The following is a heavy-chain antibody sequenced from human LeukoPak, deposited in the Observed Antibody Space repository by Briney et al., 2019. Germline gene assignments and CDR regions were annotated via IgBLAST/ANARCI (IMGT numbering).Heavy chain of an antibody. CDR2: IYYSGST. Sequence: SETLSLTCTVSGGSISSYYWSWIRQPPGKGLEWIGYIYYSGSTNYNPSLESRVTISVDTSKNQFSLKLSSVTAADTAVYYCARGYCSSTSCYRWFDPWGQGTLVTVSS. CDR3: ARGYCSSTSCYRWFDP. D-gene: IGHD2-2*01. V-gene: IGHV4-59*01. CDR1: GGSISSYY. J-gene: IGHJ5*02.